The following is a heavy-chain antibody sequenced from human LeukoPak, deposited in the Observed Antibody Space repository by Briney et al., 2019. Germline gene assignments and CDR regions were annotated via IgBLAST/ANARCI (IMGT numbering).Heavy chain of an antibody. CDR2: ISGTGNYI. Sequence: GGSLRLSYAGSGFTLSSYSMNWVRQAPGKGLEWVSSISGTGNYIYYADSVKGRFTISRDNAKNSLYLQMNSLRAEDTGVYYCARDRSGGPDAFDIWGQGTMVTVSS. J-gene: IGHJ3*02. D-gene: IGHD2-15*01. CDR3: ARDRSGGPDAFDI. V-gene: IGHV3-21*01. CDR1: GFTLSSYS.